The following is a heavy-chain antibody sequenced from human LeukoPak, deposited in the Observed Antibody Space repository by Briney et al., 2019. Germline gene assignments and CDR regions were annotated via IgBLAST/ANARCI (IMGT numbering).Heavy chain of an antibody. V-gene: IGHV4-59*01. D-gene: IGHD3-9*01. CDR1: GGSISSYY. Sequence: PSETLSLTCTVSGGSISSYYWSWIRQPPGKGLEWIGYIYYTGSTNYNPSLKSRVTISLDTSKNQFSLKLSSVTAADTAVYYCGRDYYDILTGYYRIGDYWGQGTLVTVSS. J-gene: IGHJ4*02. CDR2: IYYTGST. CDR3: GRDYYDILTGYYRIGDY.